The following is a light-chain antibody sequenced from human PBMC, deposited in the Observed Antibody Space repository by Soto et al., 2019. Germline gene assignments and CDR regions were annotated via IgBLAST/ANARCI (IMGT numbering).Light chain of an antibody. V-gene: IGKV3-11*01. CDR2: DAV. Sequence: EVELTQSPATLSLSPGERATLSCRASQSVSSFLVWYQQKPGQAPRLLIYDAVNRVTGIPARFSGSGSGTDFTLTISSLEPEDFAVYYCQHRSNWPRLTFGGRSIVDI. CDR3: QHRSNWPRLT. J-gene: IGKJ4*01. CDR1: QSVSSF.